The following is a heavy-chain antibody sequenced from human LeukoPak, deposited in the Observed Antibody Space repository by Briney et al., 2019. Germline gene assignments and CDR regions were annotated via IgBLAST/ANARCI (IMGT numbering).Heavy chain of an antibody. Sequence: ASVKVSCKASGYTFTGHYIHWVRHAPGQGLEWMGWVNPNSGGTNYAQKFQGRVTMTRDTSITTAYMDLSSLRSDDTAVYYCARDNYGIGDYWGQGTLVTVSS. CDR1: GYTFTGHY. J-gene: IGHJ4*02. CDR2: VNPNSGGT. D-gene: IGHD4-11*01. V-gene: IGHV1-2*02. CDR3: ARDNYGIGDY.